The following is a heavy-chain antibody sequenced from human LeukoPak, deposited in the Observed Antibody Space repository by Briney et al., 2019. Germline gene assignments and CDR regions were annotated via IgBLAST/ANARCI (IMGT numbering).Heavy chain of an antibody. V-gene: IGHV4-59*01. CDR1: GGSISSYY. J-gene: IGHJ3*02. Sequence: SETLSLTCTVSGGSISSYYWSWIRQPPGKGLEWIGYIYYSGSTNYNPSLKSRVAISVDTSKNQFSLQLSSVTAADTAVYYCARVYYDSSGYQTRVAFDIWGQGTMVTVSS. CDR3: ARVYYDSSGYQTRVAFDI. D-gene: IGHD3-22*01. CDR2: IYYSGST.